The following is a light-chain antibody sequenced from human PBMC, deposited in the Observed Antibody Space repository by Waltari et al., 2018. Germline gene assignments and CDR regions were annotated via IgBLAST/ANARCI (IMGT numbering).Light chain of an antibody. J-gene: IGLJ2*01. V-gene: IGLV2-11*01. CDR2: DVR. Sequence: QSALTQPRSVSGSPGQSVTISCTETSSALGDYDYVSWYQSHPGKAPKLIIYDVRHRPSGVPDRFSGSKSGKTASLTISGLQAEDEGVYYCCSYEGSYTSAVFGGGTKLTVL. CDR1: SSALGDYDY. CDR3: CSYEGSYTSAV.